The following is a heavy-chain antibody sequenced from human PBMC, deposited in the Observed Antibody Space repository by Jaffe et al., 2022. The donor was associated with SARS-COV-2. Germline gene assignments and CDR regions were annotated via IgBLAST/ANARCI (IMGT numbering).Heavy chain of an antibody. CDR1: GGSISSYY. CDR3: ARRGAWDYYDSSGYFTGAFDI. Sequence: QVQLQESGPGLVKPSETLSLTCTVSGGSISSYYWSWIRQPPGKGLEWIGYIYYSGSTNYNPSLKSRVTISVDTSKNQFSLKLSSVTAADTAVYYCARRGAWDYYDSSGYFTGAFDIWGQGTMVTVSS. J-gene: IGHJ3*02. D-gene: IGHD3-22*01. CDR2: IYYSGST. V-gene: IGHV4-59*01.